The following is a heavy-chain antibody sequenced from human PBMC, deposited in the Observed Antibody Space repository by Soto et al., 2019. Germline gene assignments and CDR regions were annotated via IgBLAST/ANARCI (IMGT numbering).Heavy chain of an antibody. CDR2: ISGKNGQT. Sequence: ASVKVSCKTSGYTFTSYGISWVRQAPGQGLEWMGWISGKNGQTEYAEKFQGRVTMTRDTSTTTAYMELSSLTSDDTAVYYCARMHYFGAESHNWFDPWGQGTLVTVSS. CDR1: GYTFTSYG. V-gene: IGHV1-18*01. J-gene: IGHJ5*02. D-gene: IGHD2-21*01. CDR3: ARMHYFGAESHNWFDP.